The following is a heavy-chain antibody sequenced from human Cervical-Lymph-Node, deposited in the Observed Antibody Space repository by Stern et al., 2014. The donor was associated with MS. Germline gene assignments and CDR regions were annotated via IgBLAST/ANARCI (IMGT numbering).Heavy chain of an antibody. J-gene: IGHJ5*02. CDR3: ARGGIALALNWFDL. CDR1: GDSISNYY. D-gene: IGHD6-19*01. Sequence: QVQLQESGPGLVKPSETLSLMCTVSGDSISNYYWNWIRQTPGRGLQWLGYVYYTGSTSYNPSLKSRVTISLGTSKNQFSLKLNSVTAADTAVYYCARGGIALALNWFDLWGQGTPVTVSS. V-gene: IGHV4-59*01. CDR2: VYYTGST.